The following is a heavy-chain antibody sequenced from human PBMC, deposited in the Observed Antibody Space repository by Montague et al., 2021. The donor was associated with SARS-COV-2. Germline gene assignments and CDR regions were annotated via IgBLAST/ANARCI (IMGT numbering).Heavy chain of an antibody. Sequence: PALAKPTKTLTLTCTFSGFSLSTSGMCVSWIRQPPGKALEWLARIDWDDDKYYSTSLKTRLTISKDTSKNQVVLTVTNMDPVDTATYYCAREYSSGVYFDYWGQGTLVTVSS. CDR2: IDWDDDK. D-gene: IGHD6-19*01. CDR3: AREYSSGVYFDY. J-gene: IGHJ4*02. CDR1: GFSLSTSGMC. V-gene: IGHV2-70*11.